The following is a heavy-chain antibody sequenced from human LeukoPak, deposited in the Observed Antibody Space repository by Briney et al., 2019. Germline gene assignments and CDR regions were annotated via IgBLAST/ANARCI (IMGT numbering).Heavy chain of an antibody. Sequence: GGSLRLSCAASGFTFSSYGMHWVRQAPGKGLEWVGFIRYDGSNKYYADSVKGRFTISRDNSKNTLYLQMNSLRAEDTAVYYCAKDHLGYCSSTSCSGGSDYWGQGTLVTVSS. J-gene: IGHJ4*02. V-gene: IGHV3-30*02. CDR2: IRYDGSNK. D-gene: IGHD2-2*01. CDR3: AKDHLGYCSSTSCSGGSDY. CDR1: GFTFSSYG.